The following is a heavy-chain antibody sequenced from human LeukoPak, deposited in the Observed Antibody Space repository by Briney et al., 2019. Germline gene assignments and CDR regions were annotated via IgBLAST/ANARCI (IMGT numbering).Heavy chain of an antibody. CDR2: ISYDGSNK. CDR3: AKAASTEWGADY. D-gene: IGHD1-26*01. J-gene: IGHJ4*02. Sequence: PGGSLRLSCAASGFTFSSYGMHWVRQAPGKGLEWVAVISYDGSNKYYADSVKGRFTISRDNSKNTLCLQMNSLRAEDTAVYYCAKAASTEWGADYWGQGTLVTVSS. CDR1: GFTFSSYG. V-gene: IGHV3-30*18.